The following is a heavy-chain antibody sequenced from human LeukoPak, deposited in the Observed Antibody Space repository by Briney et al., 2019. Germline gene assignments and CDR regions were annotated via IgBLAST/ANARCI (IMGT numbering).Heavy chain of an antibody. V-gene: IGHV3-30-3*01. CDR3: ARDNNWGSTHY. D-gene: IGHD7-27*01. Sequence: GGSLRLSCAASGLTFNTYAMPWVRQAPGKGLEWVAVIAYDGNNKYYADSVKGRFTVSRDNTRNTLYLQMNSLRADDTAVYYCARDNNWGSTHYWGQGTLVIVSS. CDR1: GLTFNTYA. CDR2: IAYDGNNK. J-gene: IGHJ4*02.